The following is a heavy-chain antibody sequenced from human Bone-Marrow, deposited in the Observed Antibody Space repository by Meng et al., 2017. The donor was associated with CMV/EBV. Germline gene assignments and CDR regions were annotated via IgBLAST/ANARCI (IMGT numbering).Heavy chain of an antibody. D-gene: IGHD6-13*01. J-gene: IGHJ5*02. CDR1: GYSFTTYW. CDR3: ARHFRIAAVPDS. Sequence: KVSCKGSGYSFTTYWIAWVRQMPGKGLEWMGIIYPGDSDTRYSPSFQGQVTISVDKSIRTAYLQWSSLKASDTAVYYCARHFRIAAVPDSWGQGTRVTGYS. V-gene: IGHV5-51*01. CDR2: IYPGDSDT.